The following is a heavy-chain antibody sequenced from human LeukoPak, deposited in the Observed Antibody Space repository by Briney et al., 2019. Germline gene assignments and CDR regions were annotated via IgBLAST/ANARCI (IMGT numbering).Heavy chain of an antibody. D-gene: IGHD4-17*01. Sequence: GGSLRLSCAASGFTFTSYSMNWVRQAPGKGLEWVSTISGGGGSTYYADSVKGRFTISRDNSKNTLYLQVNSLRAEDTAVYYCASSTTVTTSGIDYWGQGTLVTVSS. CDR2: ISGGGGST. V-gene: IGHV3-23*01. CDR1: GFTFTSYS. CDR3: ASSTTVTTSGIDY. J-gene: IGHJ4*02.